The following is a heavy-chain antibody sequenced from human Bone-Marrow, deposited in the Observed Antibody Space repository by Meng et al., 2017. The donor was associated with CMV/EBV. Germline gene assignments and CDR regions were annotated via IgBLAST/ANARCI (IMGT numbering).Heavy chain of an antibody. CDR2: IYYSGST. Sequence: SETLSLTCTVSGGSISSGDYYWSWIRQPPGKGLEWIGYIYYSGSTYYNPSLKSRVTISVDTSKNQFSLKLSSVTAADTAVYYCARSYYDFWSGYYNPPFDYWGQGTLVTVSS. D-gene: IGHD3-3*01. CDR1: GGSISSGDYY. J-gene: IGHJ4*02. CDR3: ARSYYDFWSGYYNPPFDY. V-gene: IGHV4-30-4*08.